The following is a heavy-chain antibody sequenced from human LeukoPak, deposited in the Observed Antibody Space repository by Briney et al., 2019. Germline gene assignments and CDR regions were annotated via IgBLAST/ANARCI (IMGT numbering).Heavy chain of an antibody. J-gene: IGHJ4*02. V-gene: IGHV3-33*08. CDR2: IWYDGSNK. D-gene: IGHD5-18*01. Sequence: PGRSLRLSCAASGFTFSSYGMHWVRQAPGKGLEWVAVIWYDGSNKYYADSVKGRFTISRDNSKNTLYLQMNSLRAEDTALYYCAREGTAMDAFDYWGQGTLVTVSS. CDR3: AREGTAMDAFDY. CDR1: GFTFSSYG.